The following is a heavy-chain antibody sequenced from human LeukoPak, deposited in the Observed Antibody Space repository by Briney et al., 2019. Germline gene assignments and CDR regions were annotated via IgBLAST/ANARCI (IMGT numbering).Heavy chain of an antibody. V-gene: IGHV4-59*01. CDR1: DGSISINY. CDR2: IYFRGST. J-gene: IGHJ4*02. D-gene: IGHD6-19*01. Sequence: PSETLSLTCTVSDGSISINYWTWIRPPPGKGLEWIGNIYFRGSTNYNPSLKSRVTISGDTSKNQVSLQLTSVTAADTAVYYCARGLGWFLDWGQGTLVTASS. CDR3: ARGLGWFLD.